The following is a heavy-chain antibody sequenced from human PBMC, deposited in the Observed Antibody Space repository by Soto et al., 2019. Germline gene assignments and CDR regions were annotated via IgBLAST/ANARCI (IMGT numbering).Heavy chain of an antibody. J-gene: IGHJ4*02. V-gene: IGHV1-18*01. CDR3: ARDLAAAGPFDC. CDR1: GYTFTNYA. CDR2: ISAYNGNT. Sequence: QVQLVQSGAEVKKPGASVKVSCKASGYTFTNYAFSWVRQAPVQGLEGMGWISAYNGNTNDPQKLQGRATMTTDTATSTAYMELRSLRSDDAAVYYCARDLAAAGPFDCWGQGTLVTVSS. D-gene: IGHD6-13*01.